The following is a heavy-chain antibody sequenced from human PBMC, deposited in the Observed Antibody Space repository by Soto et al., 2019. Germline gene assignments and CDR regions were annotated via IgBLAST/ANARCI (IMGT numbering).Heavy chain of an antibody. CDR3: AKTRITMIVVGPFDY. CDR2: ISGSGGST. Sequence: SGGSLRLSCAASGFTFSSYAMSWVRQAPGKGLEWVSAISGSGGSTYYADSVKGRFTISRDNSKNTLYLQMNSLRAEDTAVYYCAKTRITMIVVGPFDYWGQGTLVTVSS. V-gene: IGHV3-23*01. J-gene: IGHJ4*02. D-gene: IGHD3-22*01. CDR1: GFTFSSYA.